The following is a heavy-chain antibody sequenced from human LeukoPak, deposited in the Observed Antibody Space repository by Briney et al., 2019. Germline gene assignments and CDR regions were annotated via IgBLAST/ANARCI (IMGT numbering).Heavy chain of an antibody. CDR3: ASSILGYCSGGSCYPHY. CDR2: INHSGST. Sequence: PSETLSLTCGVYGGSFSGYYWSWIRQPPGKGLEWIGEINHSGSTNYNPSLKSRVTISVDTSKNQFSLKLSSVTAADTAVYYCASSILGYCSGGSCYPHYWGQGTLVTVSS. V-gene: IGHV4-34*01. D-gene: IGHD2-15*01. CDR1: GGSFSGYY. J-gene: IGHJ4*02.